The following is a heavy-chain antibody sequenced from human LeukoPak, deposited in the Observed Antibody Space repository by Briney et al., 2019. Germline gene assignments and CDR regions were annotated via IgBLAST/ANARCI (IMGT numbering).Heavy chain of an antibody. Sequence: PGRSLRLSCAASGFTFSSYGMHWVRQAPGKGLEWVAVIWYDGSNKYYADSVKGRFTISRDNSKNTLYLQMNSLGAEDTAVYYCARDLTYYDSSGYGYWGQGTLVTVSS. D-gene: IGHD3-22*01. CDR2: IWYDGSNK. CDR3: ARDLTYYDSSGYGY. CDR1: GFTFSSYG. J-gene: IGHJ4*02. V-gene: IGHV3-33*01.